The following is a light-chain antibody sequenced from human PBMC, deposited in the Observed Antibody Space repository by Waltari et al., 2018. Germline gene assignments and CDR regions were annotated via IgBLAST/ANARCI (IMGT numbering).Light chain of an antibody. V-gene: IGKV3-15*01. Sequence: EIVMTQSPATLSVSPGESAALSCRASQIVSTYLAWYQQKPGQAPRLLIYAASTRASGIPARFRGSGSGTVFTLTISSLQSEDFAVYYCQQYNTWPRSFGQGTRLDLK. CDR3: QQYNTWPRS. CDR2: AAS. CDR1: QIVSTY. J-gene: IGKJ2*03.